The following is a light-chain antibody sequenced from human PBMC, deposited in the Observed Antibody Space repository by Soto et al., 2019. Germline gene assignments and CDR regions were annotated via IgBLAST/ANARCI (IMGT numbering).Light chain of an antibody. CDR2: KAS. CDR3: QQYNSYST. CDR1: QSISSW. Sequence: DIQMTLSPSTLSASVGDRVTITCRASQSISSWLAWYQQKPGKAPKLLIYKASSLESGVPSRFSGSGSGTESTLTISSLQPDDFATYYCQQYNSYSTFGQGTKVEIK. V-gene: IGKV1-5*03. J-gene: IGKJ1*01.